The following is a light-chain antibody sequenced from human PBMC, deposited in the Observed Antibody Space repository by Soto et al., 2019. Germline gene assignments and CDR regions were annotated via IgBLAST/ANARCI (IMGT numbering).Light chain of an antibody. CDR2: GAS. Sequence: EIVMTQSPATLSVSPGERATLSCRASQSVYSNLAWYQQKPGQAPRLLIYGASTRATGLPARFSGSGSGTEFTLTISSLQSEDFAVYYCQQYSKWPLTFGGGTKVEIK. CDR1: QSVYSN. V-gene: IGKV3-15*01. J-gene: IGKJ4*01. CDR3: QQYSKWPLT.